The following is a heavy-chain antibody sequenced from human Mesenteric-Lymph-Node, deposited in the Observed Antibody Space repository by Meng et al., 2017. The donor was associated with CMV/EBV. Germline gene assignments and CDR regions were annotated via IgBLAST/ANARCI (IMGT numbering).Heavy chain of an antibody. D-gene: IGHD1-1*01. Sequence: GGSLRLSCAASGFTVSSNYMSWVRQAPGKGLEWVSVIYSGGSTYYADSVKGRFTISRDNSKNTLYLQMNSLRAEDTAVYYCAKDRGISWNDAFAYWGQGTLVTVSS. CDR1: GFTVSSNY. CDR2: IYSGGST. V-gene: IGHV3-53*01. CDR3: AKDRGISWNDAFAY. J-gene: IGHJ4*02.